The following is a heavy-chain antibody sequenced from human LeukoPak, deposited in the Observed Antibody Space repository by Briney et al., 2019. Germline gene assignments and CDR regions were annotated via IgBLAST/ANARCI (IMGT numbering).Heavy chain of an antibody. D-gene: IGHD6-19*01. V-gene: IGHV1-69*02. CDR2: IVPILGIA. J-gene: IGHJ6*02. CDR1: GGTFSSYT. CDR3: ARGKRSSEVDV. Sequence: ASVKVSCKASGGTFSSYTISWVRQAPGQGLEWMGRIVPILGIANYAQKFQGRVTITADKSTSTAYMELSSLRSEDTAVYYCARGKRSSEVDVWGQGTTVTVSS.